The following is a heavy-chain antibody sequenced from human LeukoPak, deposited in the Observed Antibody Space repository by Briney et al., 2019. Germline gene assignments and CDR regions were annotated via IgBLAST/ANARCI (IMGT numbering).Heavy chain of an antibody. D-gene: IGHD3-10*01. CDR3: ARYYYGSGGRPYYYYYMDV. Sequence: PSETLSLTCTVSGGSISSGSYYWSWIRQPAGKGLEWIGRIYTSGSTNYNPSLKSRVTISVDTSKNQFSLKLSSVTAADTAVYYCARYYYGSGGRPYYYYYMDVWGKGTTVTVSS. J-gene: IGHJ6*03. CDR2: IYTSGST. V-gene: IGHV4-61*02. CDR1: GGSISSGSYY.